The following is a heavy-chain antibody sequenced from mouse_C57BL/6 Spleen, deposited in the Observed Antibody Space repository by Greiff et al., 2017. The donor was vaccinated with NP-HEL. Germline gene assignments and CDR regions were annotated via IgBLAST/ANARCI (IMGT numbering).Heavy chain of an antibody. CDR1: GYTFTDYE. CDR3: TRWGGYDGSSYDY. V-gene: IGHV1-15*01. J-gene: IGHJ2*01. CDR2: IVPETGGT. Sequence: QVQLQQSGAELVRPGASVTLSCKASGYTFTDYEMHWVKQTPVHGLEWIGAIVPETGGTAYNQKFKGKAILTADKSSSTAYMELRSLTSEDSAVYYCTRWGGYDGSSYDYWGQGTTLTVSS. D-gene: IGHD1-1*01.